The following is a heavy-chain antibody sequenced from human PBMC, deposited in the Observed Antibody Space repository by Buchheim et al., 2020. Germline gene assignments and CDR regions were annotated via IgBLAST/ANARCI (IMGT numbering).Heavy chain of an antibody. J-gene: IGHJ3*02. D-gene: IGHD6-13*01. V-gene: IGHV3-48*02. Sequence: EVQLVESGGGLVQPGGSLRLSCAASGFTFSSXSMNWFRQAPGKGLEWVSYISSSSSTIYYADSVKGRFXMSRDNAKNSLYLQMNSLRDEDTAVYYCARDSTYSSSWYIGAFDIWGQGT. CDR1: GFTFSSXS. CDR2: ISSSSSTI. CDR3: ARDSTYSSSWYIGAFDI.